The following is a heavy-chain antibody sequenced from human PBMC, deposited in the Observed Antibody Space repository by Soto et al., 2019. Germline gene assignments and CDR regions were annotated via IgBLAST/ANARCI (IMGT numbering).Heavy chain of an antibody. J-gene: IGHJ5*02. CDR2: INHSGST. V-gene: IGHV4-34*01. CDR1: GGSFSCYY. Sequence: SETLSLTCAVYGGSFSCYYWSWIRQPEGKGMEWIGEINHSGSTNYNPSLKSRVTISVDTSKNQFSLKLSSVTAADTAVYYCARGNQYYYGSGSYYNNWFDPWGQGTLVTVSS. CDR3: ARGNQYYYGSGSYYNNWFDP. D-gene: IGHD3-10*01.